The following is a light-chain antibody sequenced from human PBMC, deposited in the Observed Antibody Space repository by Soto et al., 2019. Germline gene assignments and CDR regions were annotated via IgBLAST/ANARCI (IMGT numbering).Light chain of an antibody. Sequence: QSALTQPPSASGSPGQSVTISCTGTSSDVGAYDYVSWYQQHPGKAPRLIIYEVNHRPSGVSNRFSGSKSGNTASLTITGLQAEDEADYYCSSFTTSLTVVFGGGTQLTVL. CDR3: SSFTTSLTVV. V-gene: IGLV2-14*01. J-gene: IGLJ7*01. CDR1: SSDVGAYDY. CDR2: EVN.